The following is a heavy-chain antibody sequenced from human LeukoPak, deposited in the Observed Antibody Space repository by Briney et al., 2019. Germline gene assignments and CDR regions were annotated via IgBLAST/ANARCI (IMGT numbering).Heavy chain of an antibody. CDR1: GFTFSSYA. V-gene: IGHV3-23*01. CDR3: AKGAIFGVVXTXFDY. D-gene: IGHD3-3*01. Sequence: GGSLRLSCAASGFTFSSYAMSWVRQAPGKGLEWVSAISGSGGSTYYADSVKGRFTISRDNSKNTLYLQMNSLRAEDTAVYDCAKGAIFGVVXTXFDYWGQGTLVTVSS. CDR2: ISGSGGST. J-gene: IGHJ4*02.